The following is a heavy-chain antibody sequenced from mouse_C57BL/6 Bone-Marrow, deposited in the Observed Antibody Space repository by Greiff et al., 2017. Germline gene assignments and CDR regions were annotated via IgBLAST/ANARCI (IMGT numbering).Heavy chain of an antibody. V-gene: IGHV1-64*01. CDR2: IHPNSGST. D-gene: IGHD1-1*01. CDR3: ARGGYGSYWYFDV. Sequence: VKLQQPGAELVKPGASVKLSCKASGYTFTSYWMHWVKQRPGQGLEWIGMIHPNSGSTNYNEKFKSKATLTVDKSSSTAYMQLSSLTSEDSAVYYCARGGYGSYWYFDVWGTGTTVTVSS. J-gene: IGHJ1*03. CDR1: GYTFTSYW.